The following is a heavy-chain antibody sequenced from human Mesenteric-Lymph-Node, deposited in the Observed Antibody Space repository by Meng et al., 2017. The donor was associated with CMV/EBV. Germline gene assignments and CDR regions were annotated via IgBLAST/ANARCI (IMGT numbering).Heavy chain of an antibody. CDR1: GFTFSTYG. J-gene: IGHJ4*02. CDR2: ISNSGGST. V-gene: IGHV3-23*01. D-gene: IGHD3-22*01. Sequence: GESLKISCAASGFTFSTYGMSWVRQGPGKGLEWVPYISNSGGSTYYAESVKGRFTISRDNSKNTMYLQMNTMRADDTALYYCAKLNYYDSSGNDYWGQGTPVTVSS. CDR3: AKLNYYDSSGNDY.